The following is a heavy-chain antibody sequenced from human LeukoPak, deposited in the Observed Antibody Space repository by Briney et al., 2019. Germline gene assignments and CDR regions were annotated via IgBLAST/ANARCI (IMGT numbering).Heavy chain of an antibody. Sequence: SETLSLTCAVYGGSFSGYYWSWIRQHPGKGLEWIGYIYYSGSTYYNPSLKSRVTISVDTSKNQFSLKLSSVTAADTAVYYCARDRAGYFDYWGQGTLVTVSS. J-gene: IGHJ4*02. CDR2: IYYSGST. D-gene: IGHD6-19*01. V-gene: IGHV4-31*11. CDR1: GGSFSGYY. CDR3: ARDRAGYFDY.